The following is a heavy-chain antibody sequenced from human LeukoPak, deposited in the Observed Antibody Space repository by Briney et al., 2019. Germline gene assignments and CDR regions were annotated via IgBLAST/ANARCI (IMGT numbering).Heavy chain of an antibody. Sequence: SETLSLTCTVSDDSLTSGYYYWGWIRQPPGKGLEWIGNVYYSGSTYHNPSLKSRVTISVDTSNNQFSLKLTSVTAADTAMYYCGRHGASGSFLSWLDPWGQGILVTVSS. J-gene: IGHJ5*02. CDR3: GRHGASGSFLSWLDP. D-gene: IGHD1-26*01. CDR2: VYYSGST. CDR1: DDSLTSGYYY. V-gene: IGHV4-39*01.